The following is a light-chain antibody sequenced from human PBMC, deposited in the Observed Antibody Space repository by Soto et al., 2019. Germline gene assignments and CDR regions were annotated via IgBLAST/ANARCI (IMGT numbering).Light chain of an antibody. CDR3: QQDSDWPLT. V-gene: IGKV3D-15*01. J-gene: IGKJ4*01. Sequence: EIVMTQSPATLSLSPDERVTLSCRASQSVRNSYLAWYQQKPGQAPRFLIYGASSRATGIPDRFSGSGSGTEFTLTISSLQSEDFAVYYCQQDSDWPLTFGGGTKVEIK. CDR2: GAS. CDR1: QSVRNSY.